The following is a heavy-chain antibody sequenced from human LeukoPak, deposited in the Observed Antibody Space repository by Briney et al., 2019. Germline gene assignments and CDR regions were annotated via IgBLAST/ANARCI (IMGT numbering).Heavy chain of an antibody. V-gene: IGHV4-34*01. CDR2: INHSGST. CDR1: GGSISSYY. Sequence: SETLSLTCTVSGGSISSYYWSWIRQPPGKGLEWIGEINHSGSTNYNPSLKSRVTISVDTSKNQFSLKLNSVTAADTAVYYCARGALVLSSVYYYYYMDVWAKGPRSPSP. J-gene: IGHJ6*03. D-gene: IGHD6-6*01. CDR3: ARGALVLSSVYYYYYMDV.